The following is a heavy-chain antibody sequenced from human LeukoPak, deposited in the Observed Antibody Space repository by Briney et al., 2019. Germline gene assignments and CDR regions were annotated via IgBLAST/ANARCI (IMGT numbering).Heavy chain of an antibody. Sequence: SETLSLTCAVSGGSISSGGYSWSWIRRPPGKGLEWIGYIYHSGSTYYNPSLKSRVTISVDRSKNQFSLKLSSVTAADTAVYYCARVSNYGDFDYWGQGTLVTVSS. CDR2: IYHSGST. D-gene: IGHD4-17*01. J-gene: IGHJ4*02. CDR1: GGSISSGGYS. CDR3: ARVSNYGDFDY. V-gene: IGHV4-30-2*01.